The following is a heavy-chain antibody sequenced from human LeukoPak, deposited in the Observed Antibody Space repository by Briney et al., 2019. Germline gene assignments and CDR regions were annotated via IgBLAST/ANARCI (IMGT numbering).Heavy chain of an antibody. CDR1: GGSISSSSYY. CDR2: IYYSGST. V-gene: IGHV4-39*01. D-gene: IGHD6-13*01. CDR3: ARHESSSWYHYGMDV. Sequence: PSETLSLTCTVSGGSISSSSYYWGWIRQPPGKGLEWIGSIYYSGSTNYNPSLKSRVTISVDTSKNQFSLKLSSVTAADTAVYYCARHESSSWYHYGMDVWGQGTTVTVSS. J-gene: IGHJ6*02.